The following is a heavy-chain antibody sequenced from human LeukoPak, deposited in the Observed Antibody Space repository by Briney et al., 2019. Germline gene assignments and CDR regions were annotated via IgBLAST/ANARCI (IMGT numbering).Heavy chain of an antibody. Sequence: ASVKVSCKASGYTFTGYYMHWVRQAPGQGLEWMGWINPNSGGTNYAQKFQGRVTMTRDTSISAAYMEVSRLRSDDTAVYYCHYYDSQGFGYWGQGSLVTVSS. CDR1: GYTFTGYY. CDR3: HYYDSQGFGY. CDR2: INPNSGGT. V-gene: IGHV1-2*02. J-gene: IGHJ4*02. D-gene: IGHD3-22*01.